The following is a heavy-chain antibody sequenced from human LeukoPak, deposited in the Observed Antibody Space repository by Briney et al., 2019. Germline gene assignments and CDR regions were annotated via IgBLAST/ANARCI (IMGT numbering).Heavy chain of an antibody. J-gene: IGHJ4*02. CDR2: ISGNGLGT. CDR3: AKDANYLRSSGYLIPIDF. V-gene: IGHV3-23*01. D-gene: IGHD3-22*01. Sequence: GGSLRLSCAASGFTFSRNAMNWVRQAPGMGLEWVAAISGNGLGTYYADSVKGRFNISRDNSRNTLYLQMNSLRIEDTAFYYCAKDANYLRSSGYLIPIDFWGQGTLVTVSS. CDR1: GFTFSRNA.